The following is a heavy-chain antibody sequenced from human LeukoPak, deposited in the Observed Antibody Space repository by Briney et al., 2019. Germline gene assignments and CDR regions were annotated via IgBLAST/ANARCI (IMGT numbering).Heavy chain of an antibody. J-gene: IGHJ4*02. CDR2: ISGDGGST. D-gene: IGHD5-24*01. CDR1: GSTFDDYA. Sequence: GGSLRLSFPASGSTFDDYAIHWSRKAQGKGREGASLISGDGGSTYYADSVKGRFTISRDNSKNSLYLQMNSLRTEDTALYYCAKVLTRGDGYNNYFDYWGQGTLVTVSS. CDR3: AKVLTRGDGYNNYFDY. V-gene: IGHV3-43*02.